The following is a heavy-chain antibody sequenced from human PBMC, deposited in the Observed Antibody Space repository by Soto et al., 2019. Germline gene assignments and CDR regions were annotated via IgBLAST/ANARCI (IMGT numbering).Heavy chain of an antibody. CDR3: ARDQSYSDTYWWLDS. CDR1: GYIFTSTW. J-gene: IGHJ5*01. V-gene: IGHV1-46*01. D-gene: IGHD3-16*01. CDR2: INPNGGRT. Sequence: QVQLVQSGAEVKKPGASVKVSCKASGYIFTSTWMHWVRQAPGQGLEWMGIINPNGGRTIYADKFQGRVTXTRXXSXSTDYMELSSLRSEDTAMYYCARDQSYSDTYWWLDSWGQGTLVTVSS.